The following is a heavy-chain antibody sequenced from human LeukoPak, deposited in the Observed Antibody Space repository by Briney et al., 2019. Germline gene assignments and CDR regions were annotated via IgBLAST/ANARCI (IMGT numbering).Heavy chain of an antibody. CDR3: ARGTTVSTVYMDV. CDR1: GDSISSSNYY. V-gene: IGHV4-61*05. D-gene: IGHD4-17*01. J-gene: IGHJ6*03. CDR2: IYYSGST. Sequence: SETLSLTCTVSGDSISSSNYYWGWIRQPPGKGLEWIGYIYYSGSTNYNPSLKSRVTISVDTSKNQFSLKLSSVTAADTAVYYCARGTTVSTVYMDVWGKGTTVTVSS.